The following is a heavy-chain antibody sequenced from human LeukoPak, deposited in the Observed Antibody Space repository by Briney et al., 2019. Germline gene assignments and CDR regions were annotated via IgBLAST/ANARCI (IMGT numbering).Heavy chain of an antibody. J-gene: IGHJ4*02. CDR3: ARLVRYCSSNSCYPFDY. Sequence: SETLSLTCIVSGGSISSSSHYWGWIRQPPGRGLEWIGIAYYSGGTYYNPSLKSRVTISIDTSKNQFSLKLNPVTAADTAVYYCARLVRYCSSNSCYPFDYWGQGTLVTVSS. D-gene: IGHD2-2*01. CDR1: GGSISSSSHY. CDR2: AYYSGGT. V-gene: IGHV4-39*01.